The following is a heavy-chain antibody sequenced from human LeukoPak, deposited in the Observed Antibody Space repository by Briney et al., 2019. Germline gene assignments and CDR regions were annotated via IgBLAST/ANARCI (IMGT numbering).Heavy chain of an antibody. CDR1: RVTLCVHG. CDR3: TLYSY. CDR2: ISDIGDAT. J-gene: IGHJ4*02. D-gene: IGHD2-21*01. Sequence: GGSLRLSCAASRVTLCVHGMRCGRQAPGKGLEWISHISDIGDATYYADSVKGRFTISRDNSKNTVYLQMISLRAEDAAVYSCTLYSYWGQGTLVTVSS. V-gene: IGHV3-23*01.